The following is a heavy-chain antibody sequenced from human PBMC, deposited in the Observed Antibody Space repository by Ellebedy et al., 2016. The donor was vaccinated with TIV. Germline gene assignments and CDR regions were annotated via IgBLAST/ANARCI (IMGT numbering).Heavy chain of an antibody. J-gene: IGHJ5*01. CDR2: ISWNSKSR. CDR3: AKDHSGGVGASLTWVDS. V-gene: IGHV3-9*01. D-gene: IGHD1-26*01. CDR1: GFTFVDYA. Sequence: GGSLRLXXAGSGFTFVDYALHWVRQAPGKGLEWVSGISWNSKSRGYADSVKGRFTVSRDNAKNSLYLQMNSLRVEDTAFYYCAKDHSGGVGASLTWVDSWGQGTLVIVSS.